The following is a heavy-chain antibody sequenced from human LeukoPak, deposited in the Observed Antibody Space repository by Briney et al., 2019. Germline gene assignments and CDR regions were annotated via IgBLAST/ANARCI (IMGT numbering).Heavy chain of an antibody. J-gene: IGHJ4*02. Sequence: PGRSLRLSCAASGFTFSSYGMHWVRQAPGKGPEWVGVIWYDGSNKYYADSVKGRFTISRDNSKNTLYLQMKRLRAEDTAVYYCAKDLIAARHFDYWGQGTLVTVSS. CDR1: GFTFSSYG. CDR2: IWYDGSNK. D-gene: IGHD6-6*01. CDR3: AKDLIAARHFDY. V-gene: IGHV3-33*06.